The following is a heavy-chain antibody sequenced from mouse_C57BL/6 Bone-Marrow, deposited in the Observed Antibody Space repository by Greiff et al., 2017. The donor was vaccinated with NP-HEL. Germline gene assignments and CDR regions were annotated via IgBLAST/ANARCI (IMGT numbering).Heavy chain of an antibody. J-gene: IGHJ1*03. CDR1: GYTFTDYY. D-gene: IGHD1-1*01. V-gene: IGHV1-19*01. CDR2: INPYNGGT. CDR3: ARKEIYYYGSSPFWYFDV. Sequence: VQLQQSGPVLVKPGASVKMSCKASGYTFTDYYMNWVKQSHGKSLEWIGVINPYNGGTSYNQKFKGKATLTVDKSSSTAYMELNSLTSEDSAVYYCARKEIYYYGSSPFWYFDVWGTGTTVTVSS.